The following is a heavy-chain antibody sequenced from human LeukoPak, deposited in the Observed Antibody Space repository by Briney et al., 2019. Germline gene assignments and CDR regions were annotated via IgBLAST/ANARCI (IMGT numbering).Heavy chain of an antibody. Sequence: ASVKVSCKASGYTFTCYGISWVRQAPGQGLEWMGWISTYNGNTDYAQKFQGRVTMTTDTSTSTAYMELRSLRSDDTAVYHCASNYDSSGYTYAFDIWGQGTIVTVSS. D-gene: IGHD3-22*01. CDR2: ISTYNGNT. J-gene: IGHJ3*02. CDR1: GYTFTCYG. CDR3: ASNYDSSGYTYAFDI. V-gene: IGHV1-18*01.